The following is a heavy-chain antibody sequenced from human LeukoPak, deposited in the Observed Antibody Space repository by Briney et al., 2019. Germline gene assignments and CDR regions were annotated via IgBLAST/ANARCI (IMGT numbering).Heavy chain of an antibody. Sequence: SETLSLTCTVSGGSLSSYYCSWIRQPPGKGLEWIGYMYYSGSSGSTNYNPSLKSRVAISIDTSKNQFSLKLSSVTAADTAVYYCARSVAAADLGYWGQGTLVTASS. D-gene: IGHD6-13*01. CDR1: GGSLSSYY. CDR3: ARSVAAADLGY. CDR2: MYYSGSSGST. V-gene: IGHV4-59*01. J-gene: IGHJ4*02.